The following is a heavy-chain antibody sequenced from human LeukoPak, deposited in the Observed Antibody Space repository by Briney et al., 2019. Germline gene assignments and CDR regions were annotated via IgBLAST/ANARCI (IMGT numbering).Heavy chain of an antibody. D-gene: IGHD6-19*01. J-gene: IGHJ6*03. CDR1: GYTFTTYG. CDR2: ITPNNGNI. V-gene: IGHV1-18*01. CDR3: ARYGYSSGWYYFYYYYYMDV. Sequence: ASVKVSCKASGYTFTTYGITWVRQAPGQGLEWMGWITPNNGNINYAQKLQGRVTMTTDTSTSTAYMELRSLRSDDTAVYYCARYGYSSGWYYFYYYYYMDVWGKGTTVTVSS.